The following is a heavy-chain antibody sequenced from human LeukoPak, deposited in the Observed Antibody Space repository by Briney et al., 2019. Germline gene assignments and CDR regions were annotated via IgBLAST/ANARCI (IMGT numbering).Heavy chain of an antibody. CDR3: LRGDRRDY. V-gene: IGHV3-30*04. J-gene: IGHJ4*02. CDR1: GFTFSSYA. CDR2: ISYDGSSKYNADFADGSSE. Sequence: GGSLRLSCAASGFTFSSYAMHWVRQAPGKGLEWVAVISYDGSSKYNADFADGSSEYYADSVKGRFTISRDNSKNTLYLQMNSLRDEDTAVYYCLRGDRRDYWGQGTLVTVSS.